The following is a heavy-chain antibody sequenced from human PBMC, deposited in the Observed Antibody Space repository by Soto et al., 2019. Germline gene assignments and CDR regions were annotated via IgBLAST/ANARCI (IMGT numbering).Heavy chain of an antibody. V-gene: IGHV1-69*12. J-gene: IGHJ4*02. CDR3: ARGGRGYSYGFLDY. D-gene: IGHD5-18*01. CDR2: IIPIFGTA. Sequence: QVQLVQSGAEVKKPGSSVKVSCKASGGTFSSYAISWVRQAPGHGLEWMGGIIPIFGTANYAQKFQGRVTITADESTSTASVELSSLRSEDTAVYYCARGGRGYSYGFLDYWGQGTLVTVSS. CDR1: GGTFSSYA.